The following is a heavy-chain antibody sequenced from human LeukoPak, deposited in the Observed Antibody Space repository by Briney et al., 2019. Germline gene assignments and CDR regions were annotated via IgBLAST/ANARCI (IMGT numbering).Heavy chain of an antibody. D-gene: IGHD3-10*01. CDR2: IKEDGSEK. Sequence: PGGSLRLSCAASGFTFSSYWMSWVRQAPGKGLEWVANIKEDGSEKYYVDSVKGRFTISRDNAKNSLYLQMNSLRAEDTAVYYCARIPYYHGWYWFDPWGQGTLVTVSS. CDR1: GFTFSSYW. CDR3: ARIPYYHGWYWFDP. V-gene: IGHV3-7*01. J-gene: IGHJ5*02.